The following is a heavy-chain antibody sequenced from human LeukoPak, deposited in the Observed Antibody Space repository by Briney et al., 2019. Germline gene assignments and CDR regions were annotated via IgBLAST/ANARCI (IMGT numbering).Heavy chain of an antibody. D-gene: IGHD3-22*01. J-gene: IGHJ4*02. CDR3: AAGYYFGDY. Sequence: PGRSLRLSCAVSGFTFSSYGMHWVRQAPGKGLEWVATISHDGSNKYYADSVKGRFTISRDNSKNTLYLQMNSLRAEDTAVYYCAAGYYFGDYWGQGTLVTVSS. CDR1: GFTFSSYG. CDR2: ISHDGSNK. V-gene: IGHV3-30*03.